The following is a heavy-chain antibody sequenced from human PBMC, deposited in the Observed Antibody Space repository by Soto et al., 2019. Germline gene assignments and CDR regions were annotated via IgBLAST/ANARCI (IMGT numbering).Heavy chain of an antibody. CDR3: ARDLVIHNKKWELLRSTYYYYGIDV. CDR2: ISAYNGNT. V-gene: IGHV1-18*01. CDR1: GYTFTSYG. Sequence: ASVKVSCKASGYTFTSYGISWVRQAPGQGLEWMGWISAYNGNTNYAQKLQGRVTMTTDTSTSTAYMELRSLRSDDTAVYYCARDLVIHNKKWELLRSTYYYYGIDVWG. D-gene: IGHD1-26*01. J-gene: IGHJ6*02.